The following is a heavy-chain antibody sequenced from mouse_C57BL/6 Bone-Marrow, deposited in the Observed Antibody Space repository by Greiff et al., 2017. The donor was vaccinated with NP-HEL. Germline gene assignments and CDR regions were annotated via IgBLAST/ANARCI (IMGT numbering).Heavy chain of an antibody. CDR2: INPSSGYT. V-gene: IGHV1-4*01. CDR3: ARRLLNPDAMDY. D-gene: IGHD3-2*02. Sequence: QVQLQQSGAELARPGASVKMSCKASGYTFTSYTMHWVKQRPGQGLEWIGYINPSSGYTKYNQKFKDKATLTADKSSSTAHMQLSSLTSEDSAVYYCARRLLNPDAMDYWGQGTSVTVSS. J-gene: IGHJ4*01. CDR1: GYTFTSYT.